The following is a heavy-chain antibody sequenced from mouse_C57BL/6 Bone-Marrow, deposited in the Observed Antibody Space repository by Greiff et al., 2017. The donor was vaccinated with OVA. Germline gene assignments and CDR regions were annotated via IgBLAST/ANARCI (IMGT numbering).Heavy chain of an antibody. Sequence: QVQLQQSGAELARPGASVKLSCKASGYTFTSYGISWVKQRTGQGLEWIGEIYPRSGNTYYNEKFKGKATLTADKSSSTAYMELRSRTSEDSTVYFCARYYGNLLRYCDVWGTGTTVTVSS. CDR2: IYPRSGNT. D-gene: IGHD2-1*01. V-gene: IGHV1-81*01. J-gene: IGHJ1*03. CDR1: GYTFTSYG. CDR3: ARYYGNLLRYCDV.